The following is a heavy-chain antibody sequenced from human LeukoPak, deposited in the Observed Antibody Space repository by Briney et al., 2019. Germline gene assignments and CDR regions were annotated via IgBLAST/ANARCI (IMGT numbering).Heavy chain of an antibody. CDR3: ASVQSASDNWFDP. V-gene: IGHV4-59*01. CDR1: GGSISSYY. Sequence: SETLSLTCTVSGGSISSYYWSWIRQPPGKGLEWIGYIYYSGSTNYNPSLKSRVTISVDTSKNQFSLKLSSVTAAGTAVYYCASVQSASDNWFDPWGQGTLVTVSS. CDR2: IYYSGST. J-gene: IGHJ5*02.